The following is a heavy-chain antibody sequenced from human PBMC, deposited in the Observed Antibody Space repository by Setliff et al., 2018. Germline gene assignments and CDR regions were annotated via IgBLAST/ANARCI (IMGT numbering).Heavy chain of an antibody. CDR1: GGSISSSYYY. D-gene: IGHD3-3*01. J-gene: IGHJ3*01. V-gene: IGHV4-39*01. CDR2: IYYSGKT. CDR3: ARIGHFDFWRGFGVGAFDL. Sequence: PSETLSLTCAVSGGSISSSYYYWGWIRQPPGKGLEWVASIYYSGKTYSNPSFKSRVTMSLDKSKNQFSLKLASVTAADTALYYCARIGHFDFWRGFGVGAFDLWGHGSVVTVSS.